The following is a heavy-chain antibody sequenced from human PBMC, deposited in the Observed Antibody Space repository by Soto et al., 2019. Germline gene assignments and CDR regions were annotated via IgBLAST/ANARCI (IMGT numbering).Heavy chain of an antibody. Sequence: QLQMQESGPGLVKPSETLSLTCTVSGASITGSIHYWGWLRQPPGQGLEWIGSIYYSGSTYYNSSLKSRVTISVDTSKNQFSLKLSSVTAADTALYYWARHYAMTTGTVNFNYWGQGTLVAVSS. V-gene: IGHV4-39*01. CDR2: IYYSGST. D-gene: IGHD4-17*01. CDR3: ARHYAMTTGTVNFNY. CDR1: GASITGSIHY. J-gene: IGHJ4*02.